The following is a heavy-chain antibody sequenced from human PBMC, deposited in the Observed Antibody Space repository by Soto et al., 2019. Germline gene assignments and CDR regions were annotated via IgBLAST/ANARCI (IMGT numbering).Heavy chain of an antibody. CDR1: GGSISSSSYY. D-gene: IGHD6-19*01. CDR3: ACVAGLFDY. CDR2: IYYSGST. Sequence: PSETLSLTCTVSGGSISSSSYYWGWIRQPPGKGLEWIGSIYYSGSTYYNPSLKSRVTISVDTSKNQFSLKLSSVTAADTAVYYCACVAGLFDYWGQGTLVTVSS. J-gene: IGHJ4*02. V-gene: IGHV4-39*01.